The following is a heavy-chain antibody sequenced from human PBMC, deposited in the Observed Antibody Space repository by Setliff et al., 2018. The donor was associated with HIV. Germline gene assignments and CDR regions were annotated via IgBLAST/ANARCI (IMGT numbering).Heavy chain of an antibody. CDR1: GDSVSSRSYY. CDR3: AREEWLDPPGYYYMDV. V-gene: IGHV4-61*01. Sequence: SETLSLTCTVSGDSVSSRSYYWSWIRQPPGKGLEWIGYIYIGGSANYNPSLKSRVTMSIDTSKNQFSLKLNSVTAADMAVYYCAREEWLDPPGYYYMDVWAKGTTVTVSS. J-gene: IGHJ6*03. D-gene: IGHD6-19*01. CDR2: IYIGGSA.